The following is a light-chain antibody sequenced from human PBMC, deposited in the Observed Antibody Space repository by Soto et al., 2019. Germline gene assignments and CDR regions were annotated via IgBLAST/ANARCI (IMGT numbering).Light chain of an antibody. Sequence: QSVLTQPASVSGSPGQSITISCTGTSSDVGGYNYVSWYQQHPGKAPKLMIYDVTNRPSGVSNRFSGSKSGNTASLTISGLQAEDEADYYCSSYTGSTTLGVFGIGTRVTAL. V-gene: IGLV2-14*01. CDR2: DVT. CDR3: SSYTGSTTLGV. CDR1: SSDVGGYNY. J-gene: IGLJ1*01.